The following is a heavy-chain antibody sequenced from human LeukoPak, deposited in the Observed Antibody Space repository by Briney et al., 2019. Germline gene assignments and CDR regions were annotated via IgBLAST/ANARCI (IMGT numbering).Heavy chain of an antibody. CDR1: GFTFSSYW. V-gene: IGHV3-66*02. D-gene: IGHD6-13*01. CDR3: ARQAAAGLDY. CDR2: VYSGGRT. Sequence: GGSLRLSCAASGFTFSSYWMSWVRQAPGKGLEWVSVVYSGGRTFYADSVKGRFIISRDNSKNTVYLQMNSLRTDDTAVYYCARQAAAGLDYWGQGTLVTVSS. J-gene: IGHJ4*02.